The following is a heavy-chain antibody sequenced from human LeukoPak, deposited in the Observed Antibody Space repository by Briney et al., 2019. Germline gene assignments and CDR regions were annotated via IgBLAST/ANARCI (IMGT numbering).Heavy chain of an antibody. CDR2: IYYSGST. D-gene: IGHD6-13*01. CDR1: GGSFSGYY. Sequence: PSETLSLTCAVYGGSFSGYYWGWIRQPPGKGLEWIGSIYYSGSTYYNPSLKSRVTISVDTSKNQFSLKLSSVTAADTAVYYCARAFYSSSWYHKEDFFDYWGQGTPVTVSS. V-gene: IGHV4-34*01. CDR3: ARAFYSSSWYHKEDFFDY. J-gene: IGHJ4*02.